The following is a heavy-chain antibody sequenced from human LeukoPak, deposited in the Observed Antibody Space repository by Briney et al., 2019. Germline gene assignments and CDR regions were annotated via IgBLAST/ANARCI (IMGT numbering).Heavy chain of an antibody. V-gene: IGHV3-43D*03. Sequence: GGSLRLSCAASGFTFDDYAMHWVRQAPGKGLEWVSLISWDGSSTYYADSVKGRFTISRDNSKNTLYLQMNSLRAEDTAVYYCAKTGYSSSWYYYYYMDVWGKGTTVTISS. CDR1: GFTFDDYA. D-gene: IGHD6-13*01. CDR2: ISWDGSST. J-gene: IGHJ6*03. CDR3: AKTGYSSSWYYYYYMDV.